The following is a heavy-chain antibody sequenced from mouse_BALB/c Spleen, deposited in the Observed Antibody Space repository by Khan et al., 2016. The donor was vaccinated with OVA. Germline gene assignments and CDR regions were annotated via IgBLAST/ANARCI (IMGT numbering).Heavy chain of an antibody. CDR1: GYTFTDYA. CDR3: ARPAYDGYYDY. V-gene: IGHV1S137*01. CDR2: ISTYSGNT. J-gene: IGHJ2*01. D-gene: IGHD2-3*01. Sequence: QVQLQQSGPELVRPGVSVKISCKGSGYTFTDYAMYWVKQSHAKSLEWIGLISTYSGNTNYNQKFKGMATMTVDKSSSTAYMELARLTSEDSAIYSCARPAYDGYYDYWGQGTTLTVSS.